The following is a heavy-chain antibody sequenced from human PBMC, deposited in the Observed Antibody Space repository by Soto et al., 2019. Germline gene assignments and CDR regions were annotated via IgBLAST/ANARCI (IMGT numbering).Heavy chain of an antibody. J-gene: IGHJ6*02. Sequence: ASVKVSCKASGGTFSSYAISWVRQAPGQGLEWMGGIIPIFGTANYAQKFQGRVTITADESTSTAYMELSSLRSEDTAVYYCARDLALNHYYYYGMDVWGQGTTVTVSS. CDR2: IIPIFGTA. CDR1: GGTFSSYA. V-gene: IGHV1-69*13. CDR3: ARDLALNHYYYYGMDV.